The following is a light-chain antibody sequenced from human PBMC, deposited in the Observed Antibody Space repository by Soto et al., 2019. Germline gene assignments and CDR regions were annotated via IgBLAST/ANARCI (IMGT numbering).Light chain of an antibody. V-gene: IGKV3-20*01. CDR1: RSVSSSY. CDR3: QQYGSSPWT. J-gene: IGKJ1*01. CDR2: GAS. Sequence: ELVLTQSPGTLSLSPGERATPSCRASRSVSSSYLAWYQQKPGQAPRPLIYGASSRAIGIPDRFSGSGSGTDFTLTISRLEPEDFAVYYCQQYGSSPWTFGQGTKVDIK.